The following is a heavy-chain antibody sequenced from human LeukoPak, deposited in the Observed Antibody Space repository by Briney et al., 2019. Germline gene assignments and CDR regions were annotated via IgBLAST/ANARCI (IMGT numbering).Heavy chain of an antibody. CDR2: ISSSSSYI. Sequence: PGGSLRLSCAASGFTFSSYTMNWVRQAPGKGLEWVSSISSSSSYIYYADSVKGRFAISRDNAKNSLYLQMNSLRAEDTAVYYCASYYGSGSAYFDHWGQGTLVTVSS. CDR3: ASYYGSGSAYFDH. V-gene: IGHV3-21*01. CDR1: GFTFSSYT. J-gene: IGHJ4*02. D-gene: IGHD3-10*01.